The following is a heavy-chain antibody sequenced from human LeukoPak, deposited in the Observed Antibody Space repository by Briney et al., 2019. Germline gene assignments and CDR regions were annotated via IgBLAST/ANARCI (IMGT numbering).Heavy chain of an antibody. Sequence: ASVKVSCKASGGTFSRFTISWVRQAPGQGFEWMGGITPIFGTANFAQKFQGRVSITADGSTSTAYMELRSLRSDDTAVYYCARDRGNYDSSDPLDYWGQGTLVTVSS. CDR1: GGTFSRFT. CDR2: ITPIFGTA. V-gene: IGHV1-69*01. D-gene: IGHD3-22*01. J-gene: IGHJ4*02. CDR3: ARDRGNYDSSDPLDY.